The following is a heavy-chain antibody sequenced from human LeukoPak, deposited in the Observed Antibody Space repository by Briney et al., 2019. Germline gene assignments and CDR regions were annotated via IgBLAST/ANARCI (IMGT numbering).Heavy chain of an antibody. CDR1: GYTFTSYG. V-gene: IGHV1-18*01. Sequence: ASVKVSCKASGYTFTSYGISRVRQAPGQGLEWMGWISAYNGNTNYAQKLQGRVTMTTDTSTSTAYMELRSLRSDDTAVYYCARGTPAAMRNYYYYYGMDVWGQGTTVTVSS. CDR3: ARGTPAAMRNYYYYYGMDV. D-gene: IGHD2-2*01. CDR2: ISAYNGNT. J-gene: IGHJ6*02.